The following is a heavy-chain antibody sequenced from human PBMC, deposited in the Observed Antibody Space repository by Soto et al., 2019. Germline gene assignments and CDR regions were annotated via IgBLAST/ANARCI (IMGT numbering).Heavy chain of an antibody. Sequence: QVHLQESGPGLVKPSQTLSLTCTVSGGSISGGSYYWNWIRQHPWKGLEWLGCISYSGSTYYTPSLKKRVTISVDTSKNQFSMNLSSVTAADTAVYSCERGVVITQVDYWGQGTLVTVSS. D-gene: IGHD3-3*01. CDR1: GGSISGGSYY. CDR2: ISYSGST. CDR3: ERGVVITQVDY. J-gene: IGHJ4*02. V-gene: IGHV4-31*03.